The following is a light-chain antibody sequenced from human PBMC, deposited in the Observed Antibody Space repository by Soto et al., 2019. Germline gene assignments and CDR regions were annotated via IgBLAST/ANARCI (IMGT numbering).Light chain of an antibody. CDR2: NAS. J-gene: IGKJ1*01. V-gene: IGKV1-5*03. Sequence: DIQMTQSPSTLSASVGDRGAISWRASQSISSWLACYQQKPGKAPKPLIYNASSLESWVPSRVTGSGSETEFTLTIRSLQPNDFPTYYCQQYHSYSWTFGQGTRV. CDR3: QQYHSYSWT. CDR1: QSISSW.